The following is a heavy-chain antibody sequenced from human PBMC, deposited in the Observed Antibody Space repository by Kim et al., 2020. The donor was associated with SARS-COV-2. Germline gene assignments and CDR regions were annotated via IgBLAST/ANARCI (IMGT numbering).Heavy chain of an antibody. D-gene: IGHD1-1*01. J-gene: IGHJ4*02. V-gene: IGHV3-7*03. CDR1: GFTFSYFW. CDR2: INQDGSEK. Sequence: GGSLRLSCGASGFTFSYFWMTWVRQAPGKGLEWVATINQDGSEKYYVDSVKGRFTISRDNAKNSLYLQITGLRAEDTAVYYCVKTAVLPTGLPFYWGQGTLVTVSS. CDR3: VKTAVLPTGLPFY.